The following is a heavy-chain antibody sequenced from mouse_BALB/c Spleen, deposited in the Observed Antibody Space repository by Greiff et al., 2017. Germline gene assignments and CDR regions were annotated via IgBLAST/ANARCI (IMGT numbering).Heavy chain of an antibody. CDR3: ARHEGNYFDY. D-gene: IGHD2-1*01. V-gene: IGHV5-6-2*01. J-gene: IGHJ2*01. CDR2: INSNGGST. Sequence: EVQGVESGGGLVKPGGSLKLSCAASGFTFSSYAMSWVRQSPEKRLELVAAINSNGGSTYYPDTVKGRFTISRDNAKNTLYLQMSSLKSEDTALYYCARHEGNYFDYWGQGTTLTVSS. CDR1: GFTFSSYA.